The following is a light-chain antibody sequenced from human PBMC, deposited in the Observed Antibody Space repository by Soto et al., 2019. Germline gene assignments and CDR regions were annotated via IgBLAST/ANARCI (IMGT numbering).Light chain of an antibody. CDR3: SSYTSSNTYV. CDR1: SSDVGGYSY. Sequence: QSVLTQPASVSGSPGQSITISCTGTSSDVGGYSYVSWYQQHPGKAPKLMIYDVSNRPSGVSNRFSGSKSGNTASLTISGLQAEDEADYYCSSYTSSNTYVFGTGTKVTVL. J-gene: IGLJ1*01. CDR2: DVS. V-gene: IGLV2-14*01.